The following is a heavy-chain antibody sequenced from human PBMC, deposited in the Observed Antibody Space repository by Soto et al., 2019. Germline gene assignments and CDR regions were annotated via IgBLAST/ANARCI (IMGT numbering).Heavy chain of an antibody. Sequence: QLQLQESGSGLVKPSQTLSLTCAVSGASISSGGYSWSWIRQPPGKGLELFGYIYHSASTHYKPSITSRVTISVDRSKNQFSLKLSSVTAAGTAVYYCAGVPDYWGQGTLVTVSS. J-gene: IGHJ4*02. CDR1: GASISSGGYS. CDR2: IYHSAST. V-gene: IGHV4-30-2*01. CDR3: AGVPDY.